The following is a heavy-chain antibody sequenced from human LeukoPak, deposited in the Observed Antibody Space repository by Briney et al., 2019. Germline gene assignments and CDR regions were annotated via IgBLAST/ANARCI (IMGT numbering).Heavy chain of an antibody. Sequence: GGSLRLSCAASGFTFSTYTIDWVRQAPGKGLEWVSSISSSSSYIYYADSVKGRFTISRDNSKNTLYLQMNSLRAEDTAVYYCAKGPRDGSSWFGYYYYMDVWGKGTTVTVSS. J-gene: IGHJ6*03. D-gene: IGHD6-13*01. CDR2: ISSSSSYI. CDR1: GFTFSTYT. V-gene: IGHV3-21*04. CDR3: AKGPRDGSSWFGYYYYMDV.